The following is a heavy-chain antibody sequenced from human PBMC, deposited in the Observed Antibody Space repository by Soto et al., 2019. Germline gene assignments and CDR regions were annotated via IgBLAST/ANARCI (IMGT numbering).Heavy chain of an antibody. Sequence: EVQLVESGGGLVQPGGSLRLSCAASGFTFSSYSMNWVRQAPGKGLEWVSYISSSSSTIYYADSVKGRFTISRDNAKNSLYRQMNSLRAEATAVYYCARGAYYYDSSGLSYWGQGTRVTVSS. CDR2: ISSSSSTI. CDR1: GFTFSSYS. V-gene: IGHV3-48*01. CDR3: ARGAYYYDSSGLSY. D-gene: IGHD3-22*01. J-gene: IGHJ4*02.